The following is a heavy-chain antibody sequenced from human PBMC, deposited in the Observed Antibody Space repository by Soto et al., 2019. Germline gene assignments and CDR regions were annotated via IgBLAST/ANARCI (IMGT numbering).Heavy chain of an antibody. D-gene: IGHD6-6*01. CDR2: INHSGST. J-gene: IGHJ5*02. V-gene: IGHV4-34*01. CDR1: GGSFSGYY. CDR3: AGLPNGRIAAPPPPTTNWFDP. Sequence: SETLSLTCAVYGGSFSGYYWSWIRQPPGKGLEWIGEINHSGSTNYNPSLKSRVTISVDTSKNQFSLKLSSVTAADTAVYYCAGLPNGRIAAPPPPTTNWFDPWGQGTLVTVSS.